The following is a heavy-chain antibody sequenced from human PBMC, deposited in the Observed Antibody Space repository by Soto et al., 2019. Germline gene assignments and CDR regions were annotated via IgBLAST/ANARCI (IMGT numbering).Heavy chain of an antibody. CDR2: IVVGSGNT. Sequence: SVKVSCKASGFTFTSSAVQWVRQARGQRLEWIGWIVVGSGNTNYAQKFKERVTITRDMSTSTAYMELSSLRSEDTAVYYCAARGIVGANWAYWGQGTLVTVPS. CDR3: AARGIVGANWAY. CDR1: GFTFTSSA. V-gene: IGHV1-58*01. J-gene: IGHJ4*02. D-gene: IGHD1-26*01.